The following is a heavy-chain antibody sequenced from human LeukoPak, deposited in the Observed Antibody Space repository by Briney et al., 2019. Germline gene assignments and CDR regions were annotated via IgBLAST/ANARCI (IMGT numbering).Heavy chain of an antibody. Sequence: SETLSLTCTVSGYSITSGYNWAWIRQPPGKVLEWIGSIYHSGSAYYNPSLKSRVTVSVDTSKNQFSLKLSSVTAADTAVYYCVRYCSSTTCYTRAVDYWGQGTLVTVSS. V-gene: IGHV4-38-2*02. J-gene: IGHJ4*02. CDR1: GYSITSGYN. CDR3: VRYCSSTTCYTRAVDY. CDR2: IYHSGSA. D-gene: IGHD2-2*02.